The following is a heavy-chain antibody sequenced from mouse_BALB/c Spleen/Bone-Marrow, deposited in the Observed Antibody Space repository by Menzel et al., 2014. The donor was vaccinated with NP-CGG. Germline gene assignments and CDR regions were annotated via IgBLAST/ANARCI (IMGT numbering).Heavy chain of an antibody. CDR3: AKRGNYGYFDY. CDR2: IWRGGST. Sequence: QVQLKESGPSLVQPSQSLSITCTVSGFSLTSYGVHWVRQSPGKGLEWLGVIWRGGSTDYNAAFMSRPSITKDNSKSQVFFKMSSLQADDTAIYYCAKRGNYGYFDYWGQGTTLTVSS. D-gene: IGHD2-1*01. CDR1: GFSLTSYG. J-gene: IGHJ2*01. V-gene: IGHV2-5-1*01.